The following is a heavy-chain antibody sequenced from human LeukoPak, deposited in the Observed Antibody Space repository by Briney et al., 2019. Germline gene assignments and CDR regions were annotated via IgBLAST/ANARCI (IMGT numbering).Heavy chain of an antibody. Sequence: PGGSLRLYCAASGFTVSNNYMSWLRQAQGKGLDWVAFIRYDGSIKYYADYVKGRFTISRDNSRTTLYLQMNSLRIEDTALYYCVKDNPLDYWGRGTLVIVSS. CDR2: IRYDGSIK. V-gene: IGHV3-30*02. CDR1: GFTVSNNY. CDR3: VKDNPLDY. J-gene: IGHJ4*02.